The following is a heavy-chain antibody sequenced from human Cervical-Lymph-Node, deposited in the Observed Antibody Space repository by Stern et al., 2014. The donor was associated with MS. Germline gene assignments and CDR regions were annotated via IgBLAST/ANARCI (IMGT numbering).Heavy chain of an antibody. CDR2: ISPIIGTA. D-gene: IGHD3-10*01. CDR1: GGTFSSSD. CDR3: ALGGFGHYFEY. Sequence: VQLVESWAEVQKPGASVKVSCRASGGTFSSSDISWVRQAPGQGLERMGGISPIIGTANYAQKYQGRVTITADESTSTAYMELSSLRSEDTAIYYCALGGFGHYFEYWGQGTLVTVSS. J-gene: IGHJ4*02. V-gene: IGHV1-69*01.